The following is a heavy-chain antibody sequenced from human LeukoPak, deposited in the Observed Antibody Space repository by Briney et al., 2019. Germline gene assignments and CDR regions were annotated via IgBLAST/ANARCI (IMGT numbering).Heavy chain of an antibody. J-gene: IGHJ4*02. CDR2: IYDIGST. CDR1: GGSISSYY. D-gene: IGHD5-12*01. Sequence: SETLSLTCTVSGGSISSYYWSWIRQPPGKGLEWIGYIYDIGSTSYNPSLKSRVTISVDTSSNQFSLMLTSVTAADTAVYYCARGTKTGYTGCDWNYWGQGSLVSVPS. V-gene: IGHV4-59*01. CDR3: ARGTKTGYTGCDWNY.